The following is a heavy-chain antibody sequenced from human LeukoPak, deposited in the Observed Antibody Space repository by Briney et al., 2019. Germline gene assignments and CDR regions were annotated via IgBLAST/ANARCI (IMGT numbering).Heavy chain of an antibody. J-gene: IGHJ4*02. CDR3: AKGGRITMLRGVQRDHYFDY. CDR2: ISYDGSNK. D-gene: IGHD3-10*01. V-gene: IGHV3-30*18. Sequence: GGSLRLPCAASGFTFSSYGMHWVRQAPGKGLEWVAVISYDGSNKYYADSVKGRFTISRDNSKNTLYLQMNSLRVEDTAVYYCAKGGRITMLRGVQRDHYFDYWGQGTLVTVSS. CDR1: GFTFSSYG.